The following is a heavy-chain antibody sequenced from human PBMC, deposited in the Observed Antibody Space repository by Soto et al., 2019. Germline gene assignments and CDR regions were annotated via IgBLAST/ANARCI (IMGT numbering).Heavy chain of an antibody. CDR2: ISYDGSNK. D-gene: IGHD3-10*01. V-gene: IGHV3-30*03. Sequence: QVQLVESGGGVGQPGRSLRLSCAASGFTFSSYGMHWVRQAPGKGLEWVAVISYDGSNKYYADSVKGRFTISRDNSKNTLYLQMNSLRAEDTAVYYCARFGELLSGDYWGQGTLVTVYS. CDR1: GFTFSSYG. J-gene: IGHJ4*02. CDR3: ARFGELLSGDY.